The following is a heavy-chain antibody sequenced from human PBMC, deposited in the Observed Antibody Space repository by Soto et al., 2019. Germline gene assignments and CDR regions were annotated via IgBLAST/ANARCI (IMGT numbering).Heavy chain of an antibody. D-gene: IGHD5-18*01. V-gene: IGHV3-33*01. J-gene: IGHJ6*02. CDR2: IWYDGSTE. CDR1: EFPFSTYG. Sequence: GGSLRISCSASEFPFSTYGMHWVRQSPGKGLDWVAVIWYDGSTEYYAESVRGRFTVSRDNSRNTLFLQMNSLRAEDTAVYYCARPHVDTTMVNYYYGLDVWGQGTTVTVSS. CDR3: ARPHVDTTMVNYYYGLDV.